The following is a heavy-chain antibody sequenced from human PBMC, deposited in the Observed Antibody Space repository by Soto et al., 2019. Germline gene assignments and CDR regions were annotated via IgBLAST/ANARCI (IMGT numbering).Heavy chain of an antibody. CDR3: ARDINVIAARPGVWFDP. J-gene: IGHJ5*02. CDR1: GGTFSSYA. D-gene: IGHD6-6*01. CDR2: IIPIFGTA. Sequence: GASVKVSCKASGGTFSSYAISWVRQAPGQGLEWMGGIIPIFGTANYAQKFQGRVTITADKSTSTAYMELSSLRPEDTAVYYCARDINVIAARPGVWFDPWGQGTLVTVSS. V-gene: IGHV1-69*06.